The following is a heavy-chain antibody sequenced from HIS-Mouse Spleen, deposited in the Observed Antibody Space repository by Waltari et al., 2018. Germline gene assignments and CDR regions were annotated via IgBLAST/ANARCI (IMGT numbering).Heavy chain of an antibody. CDR1: GFTFSSDA. V-gene: IGHV3-30*18. CDR2: ISYDGSNK. Sequence: QVQLVESGGGVVQPGRSLRLSCAASGFTFSSDALHWRLQAPGKGLEWVAVISYDGSNKYYADSVKGRFTISRDNSKNTLYLQMNSLRAEDTAVYYCAKDRGSPLYFDYWGQGTLVTVSS. CDR3: AKDRGSPLYFDY. J-gene: IGHJ4*02. D-gene: IGHD1-26*01.